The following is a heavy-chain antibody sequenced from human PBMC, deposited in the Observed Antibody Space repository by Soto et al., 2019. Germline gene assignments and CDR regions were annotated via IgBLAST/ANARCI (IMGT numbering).Heavy chain of an antibody. CDR2: IIPIFGTA. J-gene: IGHJ6*02. CDR3: ARDLKRYYDSSGYGYYYYGMDV. D-gene: IGHD3-22*01. CDR1: GGTFSSYA. V-gene: IGHV1-69*13. Sequence: SVKVSCKASGGTFSSYAISWVRQAPGQGLEWMGGIIPIFGTANYAQKFQGRVTITADESTTTAYMELSSLRSEDTAVYYCARDLKRYYDSSGYGYYYYGMDVWGQGTTVTSP.